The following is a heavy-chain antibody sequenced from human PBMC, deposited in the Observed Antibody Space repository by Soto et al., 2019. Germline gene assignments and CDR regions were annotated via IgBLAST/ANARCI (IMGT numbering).Heavy chain of an antibody. D-gene: IGHD4-17*01. CDR2: ISYDGSNK. J-gene: IGHJ4*02. V-gene: IGHV3-30*03. CDR3: ASDYGGNSGEAN. Sequence: GGSLRLSCAASGFTFSSYGMHWVRQAPGKGLEWVAVISYDGSNKYYADSVKGRFTISRDNSKNTLYLQMNSLRAEDTAVYYCASDYGGNSGEANWGQGTLVTVSS. CDR1: GFTFSSYG.